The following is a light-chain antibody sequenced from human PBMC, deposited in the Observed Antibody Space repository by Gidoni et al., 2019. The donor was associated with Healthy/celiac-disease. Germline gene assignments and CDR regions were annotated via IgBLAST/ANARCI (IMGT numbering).Light chain of an antibody. Sequence: DIQMTQSPSTLSASVGDRVTITCRASHSISSWLAWYQQKPGKAPKLLIYKASSLESGVPSRFSGSGSGTEFTLTISSLQPDDFATYYCQQYMGWTFGQGTKVEIK. CDR2: KAS. CDR1: HSISSW. J-gene: IGKJ1*01. CDR3: QQYMGWT. V-gene: IGKV1-5*03.